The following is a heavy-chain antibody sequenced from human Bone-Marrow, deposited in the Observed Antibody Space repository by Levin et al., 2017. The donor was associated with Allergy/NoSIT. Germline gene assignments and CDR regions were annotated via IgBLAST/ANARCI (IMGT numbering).Heavy chain of an antibody. Sequence: KISCKASGGTFSSDTVNWVRQAPGQGLDWMGAISPMFGTANYAQTFQDRVTITADQSTSTAYMDLSSLTSEDTAIYYCARRTAVAGSPFDSWGQGTLVTVSS. D-gene: IGHD6-19*01. CDR1: GGTFSSDT. V-gene: IGHV1-69*01. CDR3: ARRTAVAGSPFDS. CDR2: ISPMFGTA. J-gene: IGHJ4*02.